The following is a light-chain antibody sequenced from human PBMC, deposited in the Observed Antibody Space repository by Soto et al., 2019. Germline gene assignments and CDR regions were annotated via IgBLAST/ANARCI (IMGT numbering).Light chain of an antibody. CDR2: GAS. V-gene: IGKV1-27*01. CDR1: QGIINY. CDR3: QKYSSARWT. Sequence: DRVTITCRASQGIINYLAWYQQKPGKAPKLLIYGASTLQGGVPSRFSGSGSGTDFTLTVSSLHPEDVATYYCQKYSSARWTFGQGT. J-gene: IGKJ1*01.